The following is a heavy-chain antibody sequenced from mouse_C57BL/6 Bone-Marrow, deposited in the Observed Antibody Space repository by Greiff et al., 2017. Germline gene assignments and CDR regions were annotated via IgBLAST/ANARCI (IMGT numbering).Heavy chain of an antibody. J-gene: IGHJ4*01. Sequence: VQLQQSGPELVKPGASVKISCKASGYTFTDYYMNWVQQSHGKSLEWVGDINPNNGGTSYNQKFKGKATLTVDKASSTAYMELRSLTSEDSAVYYCATEGSSYDYAMDYWGQGTSVTVSS. V-gene: IGHV1-26*01. CDR1: GYTFTDYY. CDR2: INPNNGGT. D-gene: IGHD1-1*01. CDR3: ATEGSSYDYAMDY.